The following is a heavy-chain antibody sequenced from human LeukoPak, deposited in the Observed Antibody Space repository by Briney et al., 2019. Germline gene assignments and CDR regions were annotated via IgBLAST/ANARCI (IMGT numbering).Heavy chain of an antibody. CDR1: IDSISSYY. CDR3: AGSYNWSDDFDY. D-gene: IGHD1-1*01. Sequence: SETLSLTCTVSIDSISSYYWSWIRQPPGKGLEWVGYIFYSGSTNYNPSLKSRVTISVDTPKNQLSLKLNSVTAADTAVYYCAGSYNWSDDFDYWGPGTLVTVSS. V-gene: IGHV4-59*01. CDR2: IFYSGST. J-gene: IGHJ4*02.